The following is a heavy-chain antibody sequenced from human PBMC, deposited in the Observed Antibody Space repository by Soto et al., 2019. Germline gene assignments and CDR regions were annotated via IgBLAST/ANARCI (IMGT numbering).Heavy chain of an antibody. CDR2: IIPIFGTA. CDR1: GGTFSSYA. D-gene: IGHD5-18*01. J-gene: IGHJ4*02. V-gene: IGHV1-69*13. Sequence: ASVKVSCKASGGTFSSYAISWVRQAPGQGLEWMGGIIPIFGTANYAQKFQGRVTITADESTSTAYMELSSLRSEDTAVYYCARDARGGYSYGLAYWGQGTLVTVSS. CDR3: ARDARGGYSYGLAY.